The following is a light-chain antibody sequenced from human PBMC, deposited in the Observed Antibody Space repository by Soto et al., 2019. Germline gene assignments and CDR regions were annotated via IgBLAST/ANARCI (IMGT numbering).Light chain of an antibody. Sequence: EIVMTQSPATLSVSPGERATLSCRASQRVSSKLAWYQHKPGQAPRLLIYASSTRATDIPARFSGSGSGTDFTLTISSLQSEDFAVYYCQQYNDWPPAFGGGTKVEIK. V-gene: IGKV3-15*01. CDR3: QQYNDWPPA. J-gene: IGKJ4*01. CDR2: ASS. CDR1: QRVSSK.